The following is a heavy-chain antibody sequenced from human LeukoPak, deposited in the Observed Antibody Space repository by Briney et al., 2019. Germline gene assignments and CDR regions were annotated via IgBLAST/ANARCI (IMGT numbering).Heavy chain of an antibody. Sequence: PSETLSLICTVSCGFISSSRYYWGWIRQPPGKGLEWIGSIYYSGITYYNPYLKIRVTISVDTYKNQLSLKLSSVTAAATAVYYCARHGSIVVVPAAKYYFDYWGQGTLVTVSS. CDR3: ARHGSIVVVPAAKYYFDY. D-gene: IGHD2-2*01. CDR2: IYYSGIT. J-gene: IGHJ4*02. V-gene: IGHV4-39*01. CDR1: CGFISSSRYY.